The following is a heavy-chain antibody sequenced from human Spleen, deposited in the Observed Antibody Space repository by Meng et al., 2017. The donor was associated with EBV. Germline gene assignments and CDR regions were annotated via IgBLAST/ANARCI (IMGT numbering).Heavy chain of an antibody. CDR3: AHSGLELRTDWFDP. CDR1: VFSLSTGGVG. CDR2: IYCDDDM. V-gene: IGHV2-5*02. J-gene: IGHJ5*02. Sequence: QESCPTLVEPTQRLSLICAFSVFSLSTGGVGVGWIRQPPGKALEWLALIYCDDDMRYSPSLKSRLTITKDTSKNQVVLTMTYMDPVDTATYYCAHSGLELRTDWFDPWGQGTLVTVSS. D-gene: IGHD1-7*01.